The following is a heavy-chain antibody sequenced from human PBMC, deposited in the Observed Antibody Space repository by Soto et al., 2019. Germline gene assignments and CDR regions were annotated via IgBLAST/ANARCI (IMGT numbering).Heavy chain of an antibody. CDR2: ISGSGGST. V-gene: IGHV3-23*01. J-gene: IGHJ4*02. CDR3: AKTPYIVATIQVIDY. Sequence: GGSLRLSCAASGFTFSSYAMSWVRQAPGKGLEWVSAISGSGGSTYYADSVKGRFTISRGNSKNTLYLQMNSLRAEDTAVYYCAKTPYIVATIQVIDYWGQGTLVTVSS. D-gene: IGHD5-12*01. CDR1: GFTFSSYA.